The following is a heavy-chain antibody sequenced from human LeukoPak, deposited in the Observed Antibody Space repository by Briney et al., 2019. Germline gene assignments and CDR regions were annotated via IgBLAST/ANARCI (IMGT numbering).Heavy chain of an antibody. D-gene: IGHD2-15*01. CDR2: MHPNRGNT. CDR3: ARGTKVVAALSY. CDR1: GYTFTSYD. J-gene: IGHJ4*02. V-gene: IGHV1-8*01. Sequence: ASVKVSCKASGYTFTSYDINWVRQATGQGLEGMGWMHPNRGNTGYAQKFQGRVTMTRNTSISTAYMELSSLRSEDTAVYYCARGTKVVAALSYWGQGTLVTVSS.